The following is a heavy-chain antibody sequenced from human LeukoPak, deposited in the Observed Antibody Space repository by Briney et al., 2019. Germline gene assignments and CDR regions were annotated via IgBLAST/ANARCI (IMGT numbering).Heavy chain of an antibody. CDR2: IIPIFGIA. CDR1: GGTFSSYA. D-gene: IGHD3-22*01. Sequence: SVKVSCKASGGTFSSYAISWVRQAPGQGLEWMGRIIPIFGIANYAQKFQGRVTITADKSTSTAYMELSSLRSEDTAVYYCARVSYYDSSGDPFDYWGQGTLVTVSS. V-gene: IGHV1-69*04. J-gene: IGHJ4*02. CDR3: ARVSYYDSSGDPFDY.